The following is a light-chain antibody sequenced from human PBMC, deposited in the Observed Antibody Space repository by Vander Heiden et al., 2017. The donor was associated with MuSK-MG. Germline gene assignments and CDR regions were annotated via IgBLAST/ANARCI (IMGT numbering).Light chain of an antibody. CDR1: SSNIGSNT. J-gene: IGLJ3*02. CDR2: SNN. Sequence: QSVLTQPPSASGTPGQRCTISCSGSSSNIGSNTVNWYQQLPGTAPKLLIYSNNQRPSGVPDRFSGSKSGTSASLAISGLQSEDEADYYCAAWDDSLNGPNWVFGGGTKLTVL. CDR3: AAWDDSLNGPNWV. V-gene: IGLV1-44*01.